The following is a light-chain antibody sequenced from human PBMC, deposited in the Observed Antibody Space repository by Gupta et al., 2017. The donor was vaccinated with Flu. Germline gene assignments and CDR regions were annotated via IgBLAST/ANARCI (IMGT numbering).Light chain of an antibody. CDR2: LGS. V-gene: IGKV2-28*01. CDR1: QSLLHSNGYNY. J-gene: IGKJ1*01. Sequence: EIVMTQSPPSLPVTPGEPASISCRSSQSLLHSNGYNYLDWYLQKPGQSPQLLIYLGSNRASGVPDRFSGSGSGTDFTLKISRVEAEDVGVYYCMQALQTRTFGQGTKVEIK. CDR3: MQALQTRT.